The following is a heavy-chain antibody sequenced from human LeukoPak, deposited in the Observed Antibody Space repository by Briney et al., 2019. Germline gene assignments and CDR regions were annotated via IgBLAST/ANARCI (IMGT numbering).Heavy chain of an antibody. CDR3: ARDSSGYDH. CDR2: IRHDGSNK. J-gene: IGHJ4*02. V-gene: IGHV3-30*02. CDR1: GFTLSSYG. D-gene: IGHD3-22*01. Sequence: GGSLRLSCAASGFTLSSYGMQWVRQVPGKGLEWVAFIRHDGSNKNYAESVKGRFTISRDNSKNTLYLHMDSLSAEDTAVYYCARDSSGYDHWGQGTPVTVSS.